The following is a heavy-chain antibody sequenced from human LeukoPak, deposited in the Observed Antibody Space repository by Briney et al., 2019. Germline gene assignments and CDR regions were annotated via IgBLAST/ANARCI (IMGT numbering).Heavy chain of an antibody. D-gene: IGHD5-18*01. CDR1: GYSISSGHY. CDR3: ARGIQLWFDY. Sequence: SETLSLTCAVSGYSISSGHYWGWIRQPPGKGLEWIGNIYHSGSTYYNPSLKSRVTISVDTSNNQFSLKLSSVTAADTAVYYCARGIQLWFDYWSQGTLVSVSS. CDR2: IYHSGST. V-gene: IGHV4-38-2*01. J-gene: IGHJ4*02.